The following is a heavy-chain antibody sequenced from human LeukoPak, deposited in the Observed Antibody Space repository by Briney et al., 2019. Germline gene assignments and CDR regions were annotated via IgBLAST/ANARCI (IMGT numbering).Heavy chain of an antibody. V-gene: IGHV1-69*13. CDR3: ARGAFGVFPPATYYYYMDV. Sequence: SVKVSCKASGGTFGRYVISWVRQAPGQGLEWMGGIIPIFGTANCAQKFQGRVTITADESTITAYMELSSLRSEDTAVYYCARGAFGVFPPATYYYYMDVWGKGTTVTVSS. D-gene: IGHD3-3*01. CDR2: IIPIFGTA. CDR1: GGTFGRYV. J-gene: IGHJ6*03.